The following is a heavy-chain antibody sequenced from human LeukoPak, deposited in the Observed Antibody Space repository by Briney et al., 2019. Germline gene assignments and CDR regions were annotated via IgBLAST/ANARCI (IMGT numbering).Heavy chain of an antibody. J-gene: IGHJ3*02. CDR3: ASVGFGESDAFDI. CDR1: GGSISSSNW. Sequence: SETLSLTCAVSGGSISSSNWWSWVRQPPGQGLEWIGEIYHSGSTNYNPSLKSRVTISVDKAKNQLSLKLSSVTAADTAVYYCASVGFGESDAFDIWGQGTMVTVSS. CDR2: IYHSGST. V-gene: IGHV4-4*02. D-gene: IGHD3-10*01.